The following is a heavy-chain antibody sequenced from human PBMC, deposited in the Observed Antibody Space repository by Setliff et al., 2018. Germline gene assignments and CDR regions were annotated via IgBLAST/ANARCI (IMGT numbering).Heavy chain of an antibody. CDR2: ISAYNGNT. CDR3: ARDPPYCGGDCYPDY. J-gene: IGHJ4*02. Sequence: GASVKVSCKASGYTFTCYGISWVRQAPGQGLEWMGWISAYNGNTNYAQKLQGRVTMTTDTSTSTAYMGLRSLRSDDTAVYYCARDPPYCGGDCYPDYWGQGTLVTVSS. CDR1: GYTFTCYG. V-gene: IGHV1-18*01. D-gene: IGHD2-21*02.